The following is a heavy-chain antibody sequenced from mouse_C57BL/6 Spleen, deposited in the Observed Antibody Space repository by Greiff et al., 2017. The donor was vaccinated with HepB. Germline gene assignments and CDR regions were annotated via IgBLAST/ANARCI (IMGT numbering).Heavy chain of an antibody. CDR2: INPSTGGT. D-gene: IGHD2-4*01. V-gene: IGHV1-43*01. CDR1: GYSFTGYY. J-gene: IGHJ2*01. CDR3: ARGTMITYFDY. Sequence: EVQLQQSGPELVKPGASVKISCKASGYSFTGYYMHWVKQSSEKSLEWIGEINPSTGGTSYNQKFKGKATLTVDKSSSTAYMQLKSLTSEDSAVYYCARGTMITYFDYWGQGTTLTVSS.